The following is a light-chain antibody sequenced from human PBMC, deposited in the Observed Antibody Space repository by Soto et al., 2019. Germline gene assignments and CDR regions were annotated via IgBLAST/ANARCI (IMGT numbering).Light chain of an antibody. CDR1: SSNIGSNT. CDR2: SKN. J-gene: IGLJ2*01. Sequence: QSVLTQPPSASGTPGQRVTISCSGSSSNIGSNTVNWYQQLPGTAPKLLIYSKNQRPSGVPDRFSGSKSGTSASLAISGLQSEDEADYYCAAWDDSLKVFGGGTKLTVL. V-gene: IGLV1-44*01. CDR3: AAWDDSLKV.